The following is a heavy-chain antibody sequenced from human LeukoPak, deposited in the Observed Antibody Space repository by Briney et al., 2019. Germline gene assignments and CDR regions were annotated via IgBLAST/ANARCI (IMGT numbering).Heavy chain of an antibody. Sequence: GASVKVSCKASGGTFSNYAISWVRQAPGQGLEWMGRIIPIFGTANYAQKFQGRVTITTDESTSTAYMELSSLRSEDTAVYYCARDVGIAVAGYYFDYWGQGTLVTVSS. CDR2: IIPIFGTA. J-gene: IGHJ4*02. CDR1: GGTFSNYA. V-gene: IGHV1-69*05. D-gene: IGHD6-19*01. CDR3: ARDVGIAVAGYYFDY.